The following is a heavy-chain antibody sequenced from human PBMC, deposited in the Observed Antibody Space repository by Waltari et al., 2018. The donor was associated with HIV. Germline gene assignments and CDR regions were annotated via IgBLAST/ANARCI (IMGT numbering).Heavy chain of an antibody. Sequence: EVQLVESGGGLVKPGGSLRLCCAAFGFSFSRDSRSWVRQAPGKGLEWVSSIDSGNSYLNYADSVRGRFTISRDNAKNSLFLQLNSLRVEDTAFYYCARFDGGGSGVYHWGQGTLVTVSS. J-gene: IGHJ5*02. V-gene: IGHV3-21*01. D-gene: IGHD2-15*01. CDR2: IDSGNSYL. CDR3: ARFDGGGSGVYH. CDR1: GFSFSRDS.